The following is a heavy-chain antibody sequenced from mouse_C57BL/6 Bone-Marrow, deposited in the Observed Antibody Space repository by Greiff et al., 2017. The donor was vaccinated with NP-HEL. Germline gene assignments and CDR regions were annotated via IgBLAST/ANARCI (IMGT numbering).Heavy chain of an antibody. CDR3: TREGHYYGDY. J-gene: IGHJ2*01. D-gene: IGHD1-2*01. CDR1: GFTFSSYA. CDR2: ISSGGDYI. V-gene: IGHV5-9-1*02. Sequence: EVKLMESGEGLVKPGGSLKLSCAASGFTFSSYAMSWVRQTPEKRLEWVAYISSGGDYIYYADTVKGRFTISRDNARNTLYLQMSSLKSEDTAMYYCTREGHYYGDYWGQGTTLTVSS.